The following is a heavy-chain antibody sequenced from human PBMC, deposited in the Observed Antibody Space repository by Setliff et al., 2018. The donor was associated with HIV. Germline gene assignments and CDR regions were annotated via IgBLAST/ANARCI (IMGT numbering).Heavy chain of an antibody. CDR3: ARGQYGDELFDY. Sequence: ASVKVSCKASGYTFTDYYMQWVRQAPGHGLEWMGWLASYNDDANYAQNLQGRVTMTTDKSTSTAYMELRSLRSDDTAVYYCARGQYGDELFDYWGQGTLVTVSS. V-gene: IGHV1-18*04. CDR1: GYTFTDYY. CDR2: LASYNDDA. J-gene: IGHJ4*02. D-gene: IGHD4-17*01.